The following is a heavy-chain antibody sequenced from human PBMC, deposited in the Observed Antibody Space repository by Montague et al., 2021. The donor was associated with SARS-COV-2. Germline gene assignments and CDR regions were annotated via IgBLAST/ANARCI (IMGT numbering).Heavy chain of an antibody. CDR3: AVRGGALDAFDI. V-gene: IGHV4-61*02. D-gene: IGHD4-17*01. CDR2: IYTSGST. CDR1: GGSISSGSYY. Sequence: TLSLTCTVSGGSISSGSYYWSWIRQPAGKGLEWIGRIYTSGSTNYNPSLESRVTISVDTSKNQFSLKLSSVTAADTAVYYCAVRGGALDAFDIWGQGTMVIVSS. J-gene: IGHJ3*02.